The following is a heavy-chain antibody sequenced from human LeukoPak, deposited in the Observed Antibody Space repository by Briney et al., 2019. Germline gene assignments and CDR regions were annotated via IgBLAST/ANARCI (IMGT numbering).Heavy chain of an antibody. J-gene: IGHJ4*02. CDR3: AARRLTVTTEIDY. CDR1: GGSFSGYY. Sequence: SETLSLTCAVYGGSFSGYYWSWIRQPPGKGLEWIGEINHSGSTNYNPSLKSRVTISVDTSKNQFSLKLSSVTAEDTAVYYCAARRLTVTTEIDYWGQGTLVTVSS. D-gene: IGHD4-17*01. V-gene: IGHV4-34*01. CDR2: INHSGST.